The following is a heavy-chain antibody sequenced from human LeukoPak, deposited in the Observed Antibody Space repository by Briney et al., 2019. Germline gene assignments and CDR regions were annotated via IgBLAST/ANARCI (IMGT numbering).Heavy chain of an antibody. CDR3: EGLYYYGWGSFGY. CDR2: IRYDGSNK. J-gene: IGHJ4*02. CDR1: GFTFSSYG. Sequence: GGPLRLSCAASGFTFSSYGMHWVRQAPGKGLEWVAFIRYDGSNKYYADSVKGRFTISRDNSKNTLYLQMNSLRAEDTAVYYCEGLYYYGWGSFGYWGQGTLVTVSS. D-gene: IGHD3-10*01. V-gene: IGHV3-30*02.